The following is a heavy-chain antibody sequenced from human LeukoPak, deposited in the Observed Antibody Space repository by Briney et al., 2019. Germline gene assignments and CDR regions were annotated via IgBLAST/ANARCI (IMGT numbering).Heavy chain of an antibody. V-gene: IGHV1-3*01. CDR3: ARMGGGSYSGHWFDP. Sequence: ASVKVSCKASGYTFTSYAMHWVRQAPGQRLEWMGWINAGNGNTGYSQKFQSRVTITRDTSASTAYMELSSLRSEDTAVYYCARMGGGSYSGHWFDPWGQGTLVSVSS. J-gene: IGHJ5*02. CDR2: INAGNGNT. CDR1: GYTFTSYA. D-gene: IGHD1-26*01.